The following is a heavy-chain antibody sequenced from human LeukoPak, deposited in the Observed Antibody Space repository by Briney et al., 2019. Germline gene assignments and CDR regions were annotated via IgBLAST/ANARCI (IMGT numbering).Heavy chain of an antibody. CDR3: ARRTRVRDIVLSRPNAFEI. CDR1: GGSFSGYY. D-gene: IGHD2-8*01. CDR2: INHSGST. V-gene: IGHV4-34*01. Sequence: SETLSLTCAVYGGSFSGYYWSWIRQPPGKGLEWIGEINHSGSTNYNPSLKSRVTISVDTSKNQFSLKLSSVTAADTAVYYCARRTRVRDIVLSRPNAFEIWGQGTMVTVSS. J-gene: IGHJ3*02.